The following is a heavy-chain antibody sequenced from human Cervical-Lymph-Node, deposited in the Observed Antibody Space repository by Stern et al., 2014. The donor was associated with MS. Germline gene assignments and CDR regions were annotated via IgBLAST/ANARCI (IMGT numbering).Heavy chain of an antibody. D-gene: IGHD6-13*01. V-gene: IGHV1-69*01. CDR3: TRHQAGIAAN. J-gene: IGHJ4*02. Sequence: MQLVESGAEVKRPESSVKVSCKASGGSLSTLDISWVRQAPGQGLEWVGEIMPLFGTANYAQKFKGRVTITADESTSTVYMELSSLKSEDTAIYFCTRHQAGIAANWGQGTLVTVTS. CDR2: IMPLFGTA. CDR1: GGSLSTLD.